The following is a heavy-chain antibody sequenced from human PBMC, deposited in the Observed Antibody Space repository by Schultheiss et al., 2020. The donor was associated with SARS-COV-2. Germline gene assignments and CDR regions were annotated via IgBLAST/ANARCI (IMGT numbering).Heavy chain of an antibody. J-gene: IGHJ4*02. CDR3: ARDYCSITSCYDY. CDR1: GFTFGTYS. D-gene: IGHD2-2*01. CDR2: ISGSGGST. Sequence: GGSLRLSCAASGFTFGTYSMSWIRQAPGKGLEWVSAISGSGGSTYYADSVKGRFTISRDNSKNTLYLQMNSLRAEDTAVYYCARDYCSITSCYDYWGQGTLVTVSS. V-gene: IGHV3-23*01.